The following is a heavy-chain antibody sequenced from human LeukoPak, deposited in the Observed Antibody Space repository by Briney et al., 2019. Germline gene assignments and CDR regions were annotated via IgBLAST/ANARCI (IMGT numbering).Heavy chain of an antibody. D-gene: IGHD3-10*01. CDR2: ITSSSTYI. CDR1: GFTFSSYS. Sequence: PGGSLRLSCAASGFTFSSYSMDWVRQAPGKGLEWVSAITSSSTYIYYADSVKGRFTVSRDNAKNSLYLQMNSLRAEDTAVYYCTRTYGSGSYSPYWGQGTLVTVSS. V-gene: IGHV3-21*01. CDR3: TRTYGSGSYSPY. J-gene: IGHJ4*02.